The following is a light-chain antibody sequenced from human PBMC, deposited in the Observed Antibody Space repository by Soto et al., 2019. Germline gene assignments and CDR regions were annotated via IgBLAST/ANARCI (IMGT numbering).Light chain of an antibody. CDR2: KAS. V-gene: IGKV1-5*03. Sequence: STLSASVGARVTITCRASQSISSWLAWYQQKPGKAPKLLIYKASSLESGVLSRFSGSGSGTEFTLTISSLQPDDFATYYCQQYNSYQTFGQGTKVDIK. CDR3: QQYNSYQT. J-gene: IGKJ1*01. CDR1: QSISSW.